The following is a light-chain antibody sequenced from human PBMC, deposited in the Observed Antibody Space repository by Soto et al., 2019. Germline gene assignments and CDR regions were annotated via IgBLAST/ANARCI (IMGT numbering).Light chain of an antibody. CDR2: AAS. J-gene: IGKJ2*01. V-gene: IGKV3-15*01. CDR1: QSIGRN. Sequence: EVVMTQSPVILSVSPGEKATLSCRASQSIGRNLGWYQQKPGQAPRLLIYAASATATGIPARFSGSGSGTEFTLTISGLQSEDFAVYYCQQYNNRPRTFGQGTKLEIK. CDR3: QQYNNRPRT.